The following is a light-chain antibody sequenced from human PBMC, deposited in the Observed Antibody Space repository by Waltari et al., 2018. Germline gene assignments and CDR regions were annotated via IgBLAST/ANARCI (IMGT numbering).Light chain of an antibody. CDR3: MQRIEYPYT. CDR1: QSLLDSDDGNTY. Sequence: DIVMTQTPLSLPVTPGEPASISCRSSQSLLDSDDGNTYLDWYLQKPGQSPQLLIYTLSYRAPGVPDRFSGSGSGTDFTLKISRVEAEDVGVYYCMQRIEYPYTFGQGTKLEIK. J-gene: IGKJ2*01. CDR2: TLS. V-gene: IGKV2-40*01.